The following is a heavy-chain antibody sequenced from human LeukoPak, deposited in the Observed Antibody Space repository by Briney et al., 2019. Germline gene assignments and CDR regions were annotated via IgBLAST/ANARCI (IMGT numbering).Heavy chain of an antibody. Sequence: GESLKISCKGSGYSFTNDWIGWVRQMPGKGLEWMGILYPGDSDTRYSPSFQGQVTISADRSITTAYLQWSSLKASDTAMYYCARLYLPYTSAWYGSAFDIWGQGTMVTVSS. V-gene: IGHV5-51*01. J-gene: IGHJ3*02. D-gene: IGHD6-13*01. CDR3: ARLYLPYTSAWYGSAFDI. CDR2: LYPGDSDT. CDR1: GYSFTNDW.